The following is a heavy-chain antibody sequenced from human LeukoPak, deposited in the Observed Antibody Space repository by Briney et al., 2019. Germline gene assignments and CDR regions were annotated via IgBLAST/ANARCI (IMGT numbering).Heavy chain of an antibody. V-gene: IGHV3-73*01. Sequence: SGGSLKLSCAASGFTFSGSAMHWVRQASGKGLEWVGRIRSKANSYATAYAASVKGRFTISRDDSKNTAYLQMNSLKTEDKAVYYCTTTLRLEPLDYGMDVWGQGTAVTVSS. CDR2: IRSKANSYAT. CDR1: GFTFSGSA. J-gene: IGHJ6*02. CDR3: TTTLRLEPLDYGMDV. D-gene: IGHD1-1*01.